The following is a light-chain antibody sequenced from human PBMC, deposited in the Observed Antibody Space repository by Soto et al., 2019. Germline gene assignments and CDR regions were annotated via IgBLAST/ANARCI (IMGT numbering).Light chain of an antibody. J-gene: IGKJ1*01. CDR1: QNITNNY. CDR2: GAS. Sequence: EIVLTQSPGTLSLSPGERATLPCRASQNITNNYVAWYQHKPGQAPRLLIYGASSRATGIPVRFSGSGSGTDLTLTISRLEPEAFAVYYCQQPGNSPRTFGQGTKVDIK. V-gene: IGKV3-20*01. CDR3: QQPGNSPRT.